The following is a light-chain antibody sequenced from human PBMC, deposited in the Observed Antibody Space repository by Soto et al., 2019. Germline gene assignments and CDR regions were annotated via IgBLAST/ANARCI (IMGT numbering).Light chain of an antibody. Sequence: DVVMTQSPLSLSVTLGQPASISCRSSQSLVHSNGNTYLHWFQQRPGQPPRRLISKVSNRDSGGSDRFSGSRSGTEFTLNISRVEADDVVVYYCMQRTHDPPWTFGRGTKVEIK. V-gene: IGKV2-30*02. J-gene: IGKJ1*01. CDR1: QSLVHSNGNTY. CDR2: KVS. CDR3: MQRTHDPPWT.